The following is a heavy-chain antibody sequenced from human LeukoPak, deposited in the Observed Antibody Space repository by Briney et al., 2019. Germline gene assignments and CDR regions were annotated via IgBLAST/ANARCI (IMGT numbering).Heavy chain of an antibody. J-gene: IGHJ5*02. D-gene: IGHD5-18*01. Sequence: GGSLRLSCAASGFTFSSYWMSWVRQAPGKGLEWVANIKQDGGEKYYADSVKGRFTISRDNSKNTLYLQMNSLRAEDTAVYYCAKELRGYSYGLRNNWFDPWGQGTLVTVSS. CDR2: IKQDGGEK. V-gene: IGHV3-7*01. CDR3: AKELRGYSYGLRNNWFDP. CDR1: GFTFSSYW.